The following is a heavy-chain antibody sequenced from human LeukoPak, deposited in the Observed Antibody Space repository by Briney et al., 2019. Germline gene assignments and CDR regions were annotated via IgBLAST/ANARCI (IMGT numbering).Heavy chain of an antibody. D-gene: IGHD5-12*01. J-gene: IGHJ4*02. Sequence: ASVKVSCKASGYTFTSNYIHWVRQAPGQGLEWMGMIYPRDGSTSYAQKFQGRVTVTRDTSTSTAYMELSSLRSEDTAVYYCARVASVATGWYFDYWGQGTLVTVSS. CDR1: GYTFTSNY. CDR3: ARVASVATGWYFDY. V-gene: IGHV1-46*01. CDR2: IYPRDGST.